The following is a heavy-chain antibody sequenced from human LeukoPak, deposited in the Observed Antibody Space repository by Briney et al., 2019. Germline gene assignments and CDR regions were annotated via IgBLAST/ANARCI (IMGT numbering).Heavy chain of an antibody. V-gene: IGHV3-9*01. J-gene: IGHJ1*01. CDR1: GFTFDDYA. D-gene: IGHD6-19*01. CDR3: ARFGEQXLXXXXXFQH. Sequence: GGSLRLSCAASGFTFDDYAMHWVRQAPGKGLEWVSGISWNSGSIGYADSVKGRFTISRDNAKNSLYLQMNSLRAEDTALYYCARFGEQXLXXXXXFQHXGQGXLVTVS. CDR2: ISWNSGSI.